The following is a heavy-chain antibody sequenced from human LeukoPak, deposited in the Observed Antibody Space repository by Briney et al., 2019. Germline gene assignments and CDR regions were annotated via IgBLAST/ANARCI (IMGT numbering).Heavy chain of an antibody. CDR3: AKVEGYCSSTSCFTRIYYYGMDV. CDR2: ISYDGSNK. V-gene: IGHV3-30*18. J-gene: IGHJ6*02. Sequence: PGGSLRPSCAASGFTFSSYGMHWVRQAPGKGLEWVAVISYDGSNKYYADSVKGRFTISRDNSKNTLYLQMNSLRAEDTAVYYCAKVEGYCSSTSCFTRIYYYGMDVWGQGTTVTVSS. D-gene: IGHD2-2*02. CDR1: GFTFSSYG.